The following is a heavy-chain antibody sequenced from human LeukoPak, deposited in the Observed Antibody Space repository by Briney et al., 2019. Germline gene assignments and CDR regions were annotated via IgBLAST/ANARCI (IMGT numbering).Heavy chain of an antibody. V-gene: IGHV3-15*01. CDR1: GFTFSNAW. D-gene: IGHD3-9*01. CDR2: IKSKTDGGTT. J-gene: IGHJ4*02. Sequence: GGSLRPSCAASGFTFSNAWMSWVRQAPGKGLEWVGRIKSKTDGGTTDYAAPVKGRFTISRDDSKNTLYLQMNSLKTEDTAVYYCTTEGILTPYYFDYWGQGTLVTAS. CDR3: TTEGILTPYYFDY.